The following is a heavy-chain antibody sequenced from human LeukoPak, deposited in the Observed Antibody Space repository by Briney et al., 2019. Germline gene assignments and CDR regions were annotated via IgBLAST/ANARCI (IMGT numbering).Heavy chain of an antibody. J-gene: IGHJ3*01. D-gene: IGHD3-3*01. Sequence: GASVKVSCKASGYTFTDHYMHWVRQAPGQGLEWMAWMNSKSGGAKYAQRFQGRVTVTRDTSIRTAYMDLSSLTSDDTAVYYCARPFTDYDFSWGQGTMVTVSS. V-gene: IGHV1-2*02. CDR2: MNSKSGGA. CDR1: GYTFTDHY. CDR3: ARPFTDYDFS.